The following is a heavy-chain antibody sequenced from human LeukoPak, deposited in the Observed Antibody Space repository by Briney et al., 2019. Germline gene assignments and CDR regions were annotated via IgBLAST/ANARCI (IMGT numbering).Heavy chain of an antibody. CDR2: IRYDGRNK. CDR3: VGSDQLLYFSSTKSSTGDY. Sequence: GGSLRLSCAASGFTFSSYGMHWVRQAPGKGLEWVAFIRYDGRNKYYAGSVKGRFTISRDNSKNTLYLQMNSLRAEDTAVYYCVGSDQLLYFSSTKSSTGDYWGQGTLVTVSS. CDR1: GFTFSSYG. D-gene: IGHD2-2*02. J-gene: IGHJ4*02. V-gene: IGHV3-30*02.